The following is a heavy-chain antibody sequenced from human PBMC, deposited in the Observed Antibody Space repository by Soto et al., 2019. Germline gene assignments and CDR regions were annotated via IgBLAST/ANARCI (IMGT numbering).Heavy chain of an antibody. CDR1: GFTFSSYA. D-gene: IGHD6-13*01. CDR2: ISFDGTNK. V-gene: IGHV3-30-3*01. Sequence: GGSLRLSCAASGFTFSSYALHWVRQAPGKGLEWVAVISFDGTNKYYADSVKGRFTISRDNSKNTLYVQMNSLRAEDTAVYYCARGDSSWYVGLEYYYGMDVWGPGTTVTVSS. CDR3: ARGDSSWYVGLEYYYGMDV. J-gene: IGHJ6*02.